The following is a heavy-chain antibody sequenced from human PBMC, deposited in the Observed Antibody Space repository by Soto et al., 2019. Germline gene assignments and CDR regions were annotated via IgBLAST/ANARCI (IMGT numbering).Heavy chain of an antibody. D-gene: IGHD6-13*01. CDR1: GFTFSSYA. CDR2: ISGSGGST. CDR3: AKQLRAAASLYFDY. Sequence: EVQLLESGGGLVQPGGCLRLSCAASGFTFSSYAMSWVRQAPGKGLEWGSAISGSGGSTYYADSVKGRFTISRDNSKNTLNLQMNSLRAEDTAVYYCAKQLRAAASLYFDYWGQGTLVTVSS. J-gene: IGHJ4*02. V-gene: IGHV3-23*01.